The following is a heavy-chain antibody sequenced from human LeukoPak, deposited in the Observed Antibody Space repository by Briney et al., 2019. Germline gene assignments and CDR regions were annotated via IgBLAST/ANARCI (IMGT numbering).Heavy chain of an antibody. CDR2: IHSDGSNI. D-gene: IGHD6-19*01. CDR1: GFTFSSYW. V-gene: IGHV3-74*01. CDR3: ARGKLYGSAWTDFDY. J-gene: IGHJ4*02. Sequence: GGSLRLSCAASGFTFSSYWMHWVRQAPGKGLVWVSRIHSDGSNINYADSVKGRFTISRDNAKNTLYLQMNSLRAEDTAVYYCARGKLYGSAWTDFDYWGQGTLVTVSS.